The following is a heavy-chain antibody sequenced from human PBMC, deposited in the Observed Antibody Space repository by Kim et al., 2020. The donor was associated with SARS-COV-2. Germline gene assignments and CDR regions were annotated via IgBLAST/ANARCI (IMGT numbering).Heavy chain of an antibody. CDR1: GGSISSGDYY. J-gene: IGHJ4*02. D-gene: IGHD3-10*01. V-gene: IGHV4-30-4*01. Sequence: SETLSLTCTVSGGSISSGDYYWSWIRQPPGKGLEWIGYIYYSGSTYYNPSLKSRVTISVDTSKNQFSLKLSSVTAADTAVYYCARDRGWVRGEINWGQGTLVTVSS. CDR2: IYYSGST. CDR3: ARDRGWVRGEIN.